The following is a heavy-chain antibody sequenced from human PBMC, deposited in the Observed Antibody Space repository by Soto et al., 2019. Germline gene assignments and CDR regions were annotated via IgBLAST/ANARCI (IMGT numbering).Heavy chain of an antibody. Sequence: VKVSCKASGCTFSSYAISWVRQAPGQGLEWMGGIIPIFGTANYAQKFQGRVTITADESTSTAYMELSSLRSEDTAVYYCARDRYDSSGYYGQPFDYWGQGTLVTVSS. J-gene: IGHJ4*02. V-gene: IGHV1-69*13. D-gene: IGHD3-22*01. CDR3: ARDRYDSSGYYGQPFDY. CDR2: IIPIFGTA. CDR1: GCTFSSYA.